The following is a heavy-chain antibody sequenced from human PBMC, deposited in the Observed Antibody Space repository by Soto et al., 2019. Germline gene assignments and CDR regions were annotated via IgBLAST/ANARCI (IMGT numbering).Heavy chain of an antibody. Sequence: QVQLVESGGGVVQPGRSLRLPCAASGFTFSYYAMHWVRQAPGKGLEWVAVIWYDGSNKYYADSVKDRFTISRDSSKNTLYLQMNSLRAEDTAVYYCARARAYGSGSYYTRAYWGQGTLVTVSS. CDR2: IWYDGSNK. CDR1: GFTFSYYA. CDR3: ARARAYGSGSYYTRAY. J-gene: IGHJ4*02. D-gene: IGHD3-10*01. V-gene: IGHV3-33*01.